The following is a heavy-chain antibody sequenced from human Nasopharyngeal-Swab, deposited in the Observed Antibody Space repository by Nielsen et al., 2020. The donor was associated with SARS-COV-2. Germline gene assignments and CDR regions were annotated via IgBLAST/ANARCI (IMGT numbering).Heavy chain of an antibody. CDR3: ARVAAAGGDV. CDR2: IYYSGST. D-gene: IGHD6-13*01. Sequence: WIRQPPGKGLEWIGYIYYSGSTNYNPSLKSRVTISVDTSKNQFPLKLSSVTAADTAVYYCARVAAAGGDVWGQGTTVTVSS. V-gene: IGHV4-59*01. J-gene: IGHJ6*02.